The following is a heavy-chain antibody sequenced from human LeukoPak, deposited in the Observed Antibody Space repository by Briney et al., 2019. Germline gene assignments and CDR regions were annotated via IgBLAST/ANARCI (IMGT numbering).Heavy chain of an antibody. CDR1: GYSISSGYY. V-gene: IGHV4-38-2*01. CDR2: IYHSGST. Sequence: PSETLSLTCAVSGYSISSGYYWGWIRQPPGKGLEWIGSIYHSGSTYYNPSPKSRVTISVDTSKNQFSLKLSSVTAADTAVYYCARGCYDFWSGYCHFDYWGREPWSPSPQ. J-gene: IGHJ4*02. CDR3: ARGCYDFWSGYCHFDY. D-gene: IGHD3-3*01.